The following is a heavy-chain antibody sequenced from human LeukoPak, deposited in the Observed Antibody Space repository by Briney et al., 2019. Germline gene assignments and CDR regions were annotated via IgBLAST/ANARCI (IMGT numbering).Heavy chain of an antibody. J-gene: IGHJ4*02. V-gene: IGHV3-7*01. CDR2: IKQDGSEK. Sequence: PGGSLRLSCAASGFTFSSYWMSWVRQAPGKGLEWVSNIKQDGSEKYYADSVKVRFTISRDNARNSLYLQMNSLRAEDTAVFYCAKVGYCTNGVCYAFDSWGQGTLVTVSS. CDR1: GFTFSSYW. D-gene: IGHD2-8*01. CDR3: AKVGYCTNGVCYAFDS.